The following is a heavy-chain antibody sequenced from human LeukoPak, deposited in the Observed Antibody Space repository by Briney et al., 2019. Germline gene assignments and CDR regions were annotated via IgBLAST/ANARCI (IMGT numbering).Heavy chain of an antibody. CDR1: RFTFSSYK. CDR2: ISSSSSYI. J-gene: IGHJ4*02. Sequence: GGSLRLSCAASRFTFSSYKVNWVRQAPGKGLEWVSSISSSSSYIYYADSVKGRFTISRDNARNSLYLQMNSLRAEDTAVYYCARESGSGEFDYWGQGTLFTVSS. CDR3: ARESGSGEFDY. D-gene: IGHD6-19*01. V-gene: IGHV3-21*01.